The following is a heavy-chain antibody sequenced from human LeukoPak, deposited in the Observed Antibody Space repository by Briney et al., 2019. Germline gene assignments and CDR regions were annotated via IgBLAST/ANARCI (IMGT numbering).Heavy chain of an antibody. CDR1: GFTFSDYA. CDR2: ISYDGNNK. D-gene: IGHD1-26*01. CDR3: AREGSGNYCNWFDP. Sequence: GRSLRLSCAASGFTFSDYAMHWVRQAPGKGLEWVAVISYDGNNKYYADSVKGRFTISRDNSKNTLSLQMNSLRAEDTAVYYCAREGSGNYCNWFDPWGQGTLVTVSS. V-gene: IGHV3-30-3*01. J-gene: IGHJ5*02.